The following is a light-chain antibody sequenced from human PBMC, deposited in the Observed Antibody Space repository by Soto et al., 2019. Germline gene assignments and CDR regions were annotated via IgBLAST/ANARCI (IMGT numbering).Light chain of an antibody. V-gene: IGKV1-5*01. Sequence: DIQIPRSPSTRSASVGARVTITCRASQSSSTWLAWYQQKPGKAPKLLTYDASSLQRGVPSRFRGSGSGTEFTLTIDILQPDNFATYHCQQYHTYSRTFGQGTMSDI. CDR2: DAS. J-gene: IGKJ1*01. CDR3: QQYHTYSRT. CDR1: QSSSTW.